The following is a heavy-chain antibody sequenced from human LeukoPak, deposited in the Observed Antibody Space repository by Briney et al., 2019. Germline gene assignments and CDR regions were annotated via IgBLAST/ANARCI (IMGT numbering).Heavy chain of an antibody. CDR3: ARDAGDFPMSIVGATAPAYYYYYMDV. CDR2: IYTSGST. CDR1: GGSISSGSYY. J-gene: IGHJ6*03. Sequence: PSQTLSLTCTVSGGSISSGSYYWSWIRQPAGKGLEWIGRIYTSGSTNYNPSLESRVTISVDTSKNQFSLKLSSVTAADTAVYYCARDAGDFPMSIVGATAPAYYYYYMDVWGKGTTVTVSS. V-gene: IGHV4-61*02. D-gene: IGHD1-26*01.